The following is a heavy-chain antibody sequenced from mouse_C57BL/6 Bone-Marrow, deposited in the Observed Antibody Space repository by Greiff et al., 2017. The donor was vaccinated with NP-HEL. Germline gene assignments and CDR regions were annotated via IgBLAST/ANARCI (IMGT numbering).Heavy chain of an antibody. CDR1: GYTFTSYW. Sequence: VQLQQSGADLAKPGASVKLSCKASGYTFTSYWMHWVQQRPGQGLEWIGYINPSSGYTKYNQKFKDKATLTADKSSSTAYMQLSSLTYEDSAVYYCASSDYYGSSYEGYWYFDVWGTGTTVTVSS. D-gene: IGHD1-1*01. V-gene: IGHV1-7*01. CDR2: INPSSGYT. CDR3: ASSDYYGSSYEGYWYFDV. J-gene: IGHJ1*03.